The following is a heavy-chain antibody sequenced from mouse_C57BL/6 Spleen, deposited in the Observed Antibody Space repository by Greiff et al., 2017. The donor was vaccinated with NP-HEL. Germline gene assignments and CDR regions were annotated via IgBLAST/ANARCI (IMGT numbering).Heavy chain of an antibody. J-gene: IGHJ2*01. D-gene: IGHD3-1*01. V-gene: IGHV1-82*01. CDR1: GYAFSSSW. CDR2: IYPGDGDT. CDR3: ARWGLQDYFDY. Sequence: VQGVESGPELVKPGASVKISCKASGYAFSSSWMNWVKQRPGKGLEWIGRIYPGDGDTNYNGKFKGKATLTADKSSSTAYMQLSSLTSEDSAVYFCARWGLQDYFDYWGQGTTLTVSS.